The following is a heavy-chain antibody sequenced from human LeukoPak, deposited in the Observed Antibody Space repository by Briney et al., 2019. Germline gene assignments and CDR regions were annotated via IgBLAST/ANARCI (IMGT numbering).Heavy chain of an antibody. V-gene: IGHV4-39*01. CDR3: ARLLGDFWSGYQTIRYYFDY. D-gene: IGHD3-3*01. J-gene: IGHJ4*02. Sequence: SVTLSLTCTVSGGSISSSSYYWGWIRQPPGKGLEWIGSIYYSGSTYYNPSLKSRVTISVDTSKNQFSLKLSSVTAADTAVYYCARLLGDFWSGYQTIRYYFDYWGQGTLVTVSS. CDR2: IYYSGST. CDR1: GGSISSSSYY.